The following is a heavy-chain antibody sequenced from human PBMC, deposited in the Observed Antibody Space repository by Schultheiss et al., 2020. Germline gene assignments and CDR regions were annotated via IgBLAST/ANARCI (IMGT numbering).Heavy chain of an antibody. Sequence: SETLSLTCTVSGGSISSYYWSWIRQPPGKGLEWIGYIYYSGSTNYNPSLKSRVTISVDTSKNQFSLKLSSVTAADTAVYYCARSYFDFWSGYGMDVWGQGTTVTVSS. V-gene: IGHV4-59*01. CDR1: GGSISSYY. D-gene: IGHD3-3*01. CDR2: IYYSGST. J-gene: IGHJ6*02. CDR3: ARSYFDFWSGYGMDV.